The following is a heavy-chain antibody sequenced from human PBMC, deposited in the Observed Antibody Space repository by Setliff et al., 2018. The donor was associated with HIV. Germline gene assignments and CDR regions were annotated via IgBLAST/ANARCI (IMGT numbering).Heavy chain of an antibody. J-gene: IGHJ3*02. D-gene: IGHD1-26*01. Sequence: GESLKISCTDSKFTFSSYAMHWVRQAPGKGLEWVAVMSYDGSKKYYAGSVKGRFTISRDNSKSTLYLQMNSLRPEDTAVYYCARDYSGSFLGTFDIWGQETMVTVSS. CDR1: KFTFSSYA. V-gene: IGHV3-30*04. CDR3: ARDYSGSFLGTFDI. CDR2: MSYDGSKK.